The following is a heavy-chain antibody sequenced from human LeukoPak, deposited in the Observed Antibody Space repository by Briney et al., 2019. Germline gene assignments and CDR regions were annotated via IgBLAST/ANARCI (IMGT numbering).Heavy chain of an antibody. V-gene: IGHV1-2*02. D-gene: IGHD4-23*01. CDR2: VNPNSGGT. CDR1: GYTFTAYY. CDR3: ARDQGHGGNSWDY. Sequence: ASVKVSCKASGYTFTAYYMHWVRQAPGQGLEWLGWVNPNSGGTNYAQNFQGRVTMTRDTSISTAYMELSRLRSDDTAVYYCARDQGHGGNSWDYWGQGTLVSLSS. J-gene: IGHJ4*02.